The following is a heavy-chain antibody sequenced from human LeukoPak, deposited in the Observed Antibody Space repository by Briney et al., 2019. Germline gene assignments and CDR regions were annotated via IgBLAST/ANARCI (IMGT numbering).Heavy chain of an antibody. CDR1: GFTFTSYA. J-gene: IGHJ4*02. D-gene: IGHD1-26*01. CDR2: ISYDGSNK. V-gene: IGHV3-30*01. CDR3: ARDNVGPFDY. Sequence: GRSLRLSCAASGFTFTSYAMHWVRQAPGKGLEWVAVISYDGSNKYYADSVKGRFTISRDNSKNTLYLQMNSLRAEETAVYYCARDNVGPFDYWGQGTLVTVSS.